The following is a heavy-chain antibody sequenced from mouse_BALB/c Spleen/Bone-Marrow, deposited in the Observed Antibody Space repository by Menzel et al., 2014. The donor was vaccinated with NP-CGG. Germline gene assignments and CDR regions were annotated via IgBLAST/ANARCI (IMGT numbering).Heavy chain of an antibody. D-gene: IGHD2-1*01. CDR2: INPSTGYT. J-gene: IGHJ4*01. CDR3: ARKGYGNYHYYAMDY. V-gene: IGHV1-7*01. Sequence: VMLVESGAELAKPGASVKMSCKASGYTFTNYWMHWIKQRPGQGLEWIGYINPSTGYTEYNQKFKDKATSTADKSSSTDYMQLSSLTSEDSAVYYCARKGYGNYHYYAMDYWGQGTSVTVSS. CDR1: GYTFTNYW.